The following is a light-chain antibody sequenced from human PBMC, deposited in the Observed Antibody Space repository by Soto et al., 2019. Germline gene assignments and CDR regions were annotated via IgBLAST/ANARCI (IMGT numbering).Light chain of an antibody. V-gene: IGLV2-14*01. Sequence: QSALTQPASVSGSPGQSIAISCTGTSSDVGGYNHVSWYQQHPGKAPKVMIYEVSNRPSGVSNRFSGSKSGNTASLTISGLQAEDEADYYCSSYTSSSTQYVFGTGTKLTVL. CDR3: SSYTSSSTQYV. CDR1: SSDVGGYNH. CDR2: EVS. J-gene: IGLJ1*01.